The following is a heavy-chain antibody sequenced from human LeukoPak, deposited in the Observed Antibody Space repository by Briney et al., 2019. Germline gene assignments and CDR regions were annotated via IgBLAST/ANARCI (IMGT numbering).Heavy chain of an antibody. CDR1: GGSISGSSYY. D-gene: IGHD3-10*01. V-gene: IGHV4-39*07. CDR2: IYYSGST. Sequence: PSETLSLTCTVSGGSISGSSYYWGWIRQPPGKGLEWIGSIYYSGSTYYNPSLKSRVTISVDTSKNQFSLKLSSVTAADTAVYYCAREANYYYGSGSYFDYWGQGTLVTVSS. CDR3: AREANYYYGSGSYFDY. J-gene: IGHJ4*02.